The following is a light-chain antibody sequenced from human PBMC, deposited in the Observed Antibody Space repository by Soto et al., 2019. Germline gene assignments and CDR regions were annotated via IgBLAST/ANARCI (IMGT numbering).Light chain of an antibody. CDR1: SSDVGSYNL. CDR3: CSYAGSSPVV. J-gene: IGLJ2*01. CDR2: EGS. Sequence: QSVLTQPASVSGSPGQSITISCTGTSSDVGSYNLVSWYQQHPGKAPKLMIYEGSKRPSGVSNRFPGSKSGNTASLTISGLQAEDEADYYCCSYAGSSPVVFGGGTKLTVL. V-gene: IGLV2-23*01.